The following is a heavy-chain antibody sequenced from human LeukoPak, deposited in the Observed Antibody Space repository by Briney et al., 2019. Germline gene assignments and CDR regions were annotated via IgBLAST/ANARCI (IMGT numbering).Heavy chain of an antibody. CDR2: VSSSGST. J-gene: IGHJ4*02. V-gene: IGHV4-59*02. CDR3: ARRGYFDS. Sequence: PSETLSLTCTVSGCSVSNYFWTWIRQTPGKGLEWIGYVSSSGSTSYNPSLKSRVTISVDTSKNQFSLNLSSVTAADTAIYYCARRGYFDSWGQGSLVPVSS. D-gene: IGHD3-10*01. CDR1: GCSVSNYF.